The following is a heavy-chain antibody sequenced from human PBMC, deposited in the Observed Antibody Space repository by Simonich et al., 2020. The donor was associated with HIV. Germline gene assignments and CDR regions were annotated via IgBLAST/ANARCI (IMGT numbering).Heavy chain of an antibody. J-gene: IGHJ6*03. CDR1: GGSFSGYY. Sequence: QVQLQQWGAGLLKPSETLSLTCAVYGGSFSGYYWTWIRQPPGKGLEWIGEIHDRGNTNYNPTLKSRVTMSVDKSKNQFSLKLKSVIAADTAVYYCAAGNALLRFLEWEGTYMDVWGKGTTVTVSS. V-gene: IGHV4-34*01. CDR3: AAGNALLRFLEWEGTYMDV. D-gene: IGHD3-3*01. CDR2: IHDRGNT.